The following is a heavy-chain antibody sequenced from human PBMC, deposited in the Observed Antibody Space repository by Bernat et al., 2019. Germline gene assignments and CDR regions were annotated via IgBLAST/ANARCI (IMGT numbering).Heavy chain of an antibody. J-gene: IGHJ2*01. Sequence: QLQLQESGPGLVKPSETLSLTCTVSGGSISSSSYYWGWIRQPPGKGLEWIGSIYYSGSTYYNPSLKSRVTISVVTSKNQFSLKLSYVTAADTAVYYCARYSSRWYGYGGWYFDLWGRGTLVTVSS. CDR1: GGSISSSSYY. CDR2: IYYSGST. D-gene: IGHD6-13*01. V-gene: IGHV4-39*01. CDR3: ARYSSRWYGYGGWYFDL.